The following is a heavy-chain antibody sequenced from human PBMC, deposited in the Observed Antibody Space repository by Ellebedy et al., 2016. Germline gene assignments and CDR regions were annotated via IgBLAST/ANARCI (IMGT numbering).Heavy chain of an antibody. D-gene: IGHD2-2*02. V-gene: IGHV3-74*01. Sequence: GESLKISXAASGFAFNTYWMHWVRQAPGKGLVWVSHINFDGSQTSYADSVQGRFTISRDNARNTLYLQMNSLRAEDTAMYYCARDRDYTPFDPWGQGTLVTVSA. CDR2: INFDGSQT. CDR1: GFAFNTYW. J-gene: IGHJ5*02. CDR3: ARDRDYTPFDP.